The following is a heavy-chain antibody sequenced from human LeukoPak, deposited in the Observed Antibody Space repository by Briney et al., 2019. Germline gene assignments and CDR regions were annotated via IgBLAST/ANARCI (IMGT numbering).Heavy chain of an antibody. CDR1: GGSISSYY. CDR3: ARDRGYCSSASCYTHFDY. D-gene: IGHD2-2*02. J-gene: IGHJ4*02. Sequence: PSETLSLTCTVSGGSISSYYWSSIRQPPGKGLEWIGYIYTSGSTNYNPSLKSRVTISVDTSKNQFSLKLSSVTAADTAVYYCARDRGYCSSASCYTHFDYWGQGTLVTVSS. CDR2: IYTSGST. V-gene: IGHV4-4*09.